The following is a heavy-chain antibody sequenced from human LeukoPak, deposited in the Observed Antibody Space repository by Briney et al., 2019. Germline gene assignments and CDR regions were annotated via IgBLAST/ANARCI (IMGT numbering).Heavy chain of an antibody. CDR3: ATSGYSGSNDAFDI. V-gene: IGHV1-24*01. J-gene: IGHJ3*02. CDR1: GYTLTELS. Sequence: ASVKVSCKVSGYTLTELSMHWVGQAPGKGREWMGGFDPEDGETIYAQKFQGRVTMTEDTSTDTAYMELSSLRSEDTAVYYCATSGYSGSNDAFDIWGQGTMVTVSS. D-gene: IGHD5-12*01. CDR2: FDPEDGET.